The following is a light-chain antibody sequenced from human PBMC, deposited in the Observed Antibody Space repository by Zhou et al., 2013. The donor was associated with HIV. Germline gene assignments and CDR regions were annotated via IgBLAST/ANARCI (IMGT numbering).Light chain of an antibody. CDR3: QHYGSSPPYT. J-gene: IGKJ2*01. Sequence: EIVLTQSPATLSLSPGESATLSCRASLGLGNYLAWYQHKPGLAPRLLIYDASNRAAGIPARFSGSGSGTDFTLTISSLEPEDFAVYYCQHYGSSPPYTFGQGTKLEIK. V-gene: IGKV3-11*01. CDR2: DAS. CDR1: LGLGNY.